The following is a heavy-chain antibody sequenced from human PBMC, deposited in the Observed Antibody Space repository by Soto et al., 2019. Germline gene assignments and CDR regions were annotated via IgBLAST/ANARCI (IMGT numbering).Heavy chain of an antibody. J-gene: IGHJ6*02. CDR1: GITFSNRA. CDR2: ISGPADST. Sequence: GGSLRLSCAVSGITFSNRAMNWVRQAPGQGLEWVSAISGPADSTFYAESVKGRFTLSRDNSKNTLFLQMNSLRAEDTAVYYCARNAVLWFGELLHYYGMDVWGQGTTVTVSS. V-gene: IGHV3-23*01. CDR3: ARNAVLWFGELLHYYGMDV. D-gene: IGHD3-10*01.